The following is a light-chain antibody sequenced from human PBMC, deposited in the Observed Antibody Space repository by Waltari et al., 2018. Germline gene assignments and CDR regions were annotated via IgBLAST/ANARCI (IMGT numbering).Light chain of an antibody. CDR3: QQYNNWPPGA. CDR2: GAS. CDR1: QSVSSN. J-gene: IGKJ1*01. V-gene: IGKV3-15*01. Sequence: CLASQSVSSNLAWYQQKPGQAPRLLIHGASTRATGIPARFSGSGSGTEFTLTISSLQSEDFAVYYCQQYNNWPPGAFGQGTKVEIK.